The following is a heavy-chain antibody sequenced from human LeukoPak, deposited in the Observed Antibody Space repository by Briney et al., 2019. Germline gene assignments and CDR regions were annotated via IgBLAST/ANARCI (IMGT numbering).Heavy chain of an antibody. D-gene: IGHD3-9*01. CDR2: VSGSGSST. CDR3: AKMNVLTGYYTPNFDF. J-gene: IGHJ4*02. CDR1: GFTFSSYA. V-gene: IGHV3-23*01. Sequence: GGSLRLSCAASGFTFSSYAMSWVRQAPGKGLEWVSVVSGSGSSTDYADSVKGRFTISRDNSKNTLYLQMSSLSAEDTAVYYCAKMNVLTGYYTPNFDFWGQGTLATVSS.